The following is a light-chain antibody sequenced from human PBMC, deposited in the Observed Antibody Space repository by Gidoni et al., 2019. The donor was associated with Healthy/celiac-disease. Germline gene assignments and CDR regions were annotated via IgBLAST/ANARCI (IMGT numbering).Light chain of an antibody. J-gene: IGKJ1*01. Sequence: DIQLTQSPSGLSASVGDRVTITCRASQGISSYLAWYQQKPGKAPKLLIYAASTLQSGVPSRFSGSGSGTEFTLTISSLQPEDFATYYCQQLNSYPWTFGQXTKVEIK. CDR2: AAS. CDR3: QQLNSYPWT. CDR1: QGISSY. V-gene: IGKV1-9*01.